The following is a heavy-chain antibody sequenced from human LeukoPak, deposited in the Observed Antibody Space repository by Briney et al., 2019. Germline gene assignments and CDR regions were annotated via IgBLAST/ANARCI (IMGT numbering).Heavy chain of an antibody. V-gene: IGHV3-11*01. CDR2: ISSSGSTI. D-gene: IGHD5-18*01. CDR3: AKVDTGILRYYYFDY. CDR1: GFTFSDYY. Sequence: GGSLRLSCAASGFTFSDYYMSWIRQAPGKGREWVSYISSSGSTIYYADSVKGRFTISRDNSKNTLYLQMNSLRAEDTAVYYCAKVDTGILRYYYFDYWGQGTLVTVSS. J-gene: IGHJ4*02.